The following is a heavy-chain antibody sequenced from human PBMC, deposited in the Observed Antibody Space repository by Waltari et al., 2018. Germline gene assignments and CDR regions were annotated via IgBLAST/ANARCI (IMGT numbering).Heavy chain of an antibody. CDR2: LNPNSGNT. V-gene: IGHV1-8*01. J-gene: IGHJ6*02. CDR3: ARKRQWLVLAYYYGMDV. CDR1: GYTFTSYD. Sequence: QVQLVQSGAEVKKPGASVKVSCKASGYTFTSYDINWVRQATGQGLEWMGWLNPNSGNTGYAQKGQGRVTMTRNTSISTAYMELSSLRSKDAAVYYCARKRQWLVLAYYYGMDVWGQGTTVTVSS. D-gene: IGHD6-19*01.